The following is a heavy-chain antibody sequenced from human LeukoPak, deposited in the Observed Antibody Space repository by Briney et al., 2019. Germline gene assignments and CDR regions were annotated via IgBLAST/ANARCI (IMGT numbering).Heavy chain of an antibody. J-gene: IGHJ3*02. CDR2: IYPGDSDT. V-gene: IGHV5-51*01. D-gene: IGHD3-9*01. CDR3: ARQELRYFDWTSLPDAFDI. Sequence: GESLKISCKGSGYSFTSYWIGWVRQMPGKGLEWMGIIYPGDSDTRYSPSFQGKVTISADKSLSTAYLQWSSLKASDTAMYYCARQELRYFDWTSLPDAFDIWGQGTMVTVSS. CDR1: GYSFTSYW.